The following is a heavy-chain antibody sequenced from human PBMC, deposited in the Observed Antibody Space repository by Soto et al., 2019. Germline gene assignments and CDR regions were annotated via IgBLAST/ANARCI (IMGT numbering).Heavy chain of an antibody. Sequence: SETLSLTCTVSGGSISSYYWSWIRQPPGKGLEWIGYIYYSGSTNYNPSLKSRVTISVDTSKNQFSLKLSSVTAADTAVYYCARQGAMVRGVIYYMDVWGKGTTVTVSS. D-gene: IGHD3-10*01. CDR3: ARQGAMVRGVIYYMDV. CDR2: IYYSGST. J-gene: IGHJ6*03. CDR1: GGSISSYY. V-gene: IGHV4-59*01.